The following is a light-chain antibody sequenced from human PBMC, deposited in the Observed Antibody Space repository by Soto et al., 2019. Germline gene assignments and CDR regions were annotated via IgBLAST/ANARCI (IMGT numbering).Light chain of an antibody. J-gene: IGKJ2*01. CDR1: QTVSSN. CDR2: GAF. CDR3: QQHNNWPYT. V-gene: IGKV3-15*01. Sequence: EVLMTQSPATLSVSPGESATLSCRASQTVSSNVAWYQQRPGQAPRLLIDGAFTRATGVPARFSGSRSGTEFTLTISSPQSEDFALYYCQQHNNWPYTFGQGT.